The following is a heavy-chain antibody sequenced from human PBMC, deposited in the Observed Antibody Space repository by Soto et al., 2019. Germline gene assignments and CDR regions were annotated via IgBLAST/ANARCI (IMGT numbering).Heavy chain of an antibody. V-gene: IGHV1-18*01. Sequence: QVQLVQSGAEVKKPGASVKVSCKASGYTFTSYGISWVRQAPGQGLEWMGWISAYNGNTNYAQKLQGRVTMTTDTSTSTAYMELRSLRSDDTAVYYCARKGRDYYGSGSYYNDGYYYYYMDVWGKGTTVTVSS. J-gene: IGHJ6*03. CDR2: ISAYNGNT. D-gene: IGHD3-10*01. CDR3: ARKGRDYYGSGSYYNDGYYYYYMDV. CDR1: GYTFTSYG.